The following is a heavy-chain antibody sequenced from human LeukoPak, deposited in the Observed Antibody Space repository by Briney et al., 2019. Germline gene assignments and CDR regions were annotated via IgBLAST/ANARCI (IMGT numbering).Heavy chain of an antibody. CDR2: IYPGDSDT. D-gene: IGHD2-15*01. Sequence: GESLKISCKGSGYSFTSYWIGWVRQMLGKGLEWMGIIYPGDSDTRYSPSFQGQVTISADKSISTAYLQWSSLKASDTAMYYCARHPRIYCSGGSCYQYYFDYWGQGTLVTVSS. J-gene: IGHJ4*02. CDR1: GYSFTSYW. V-gene: IGHV5-51*01. CDR3: ARHPRIYCSGGSCYQYYFDY.